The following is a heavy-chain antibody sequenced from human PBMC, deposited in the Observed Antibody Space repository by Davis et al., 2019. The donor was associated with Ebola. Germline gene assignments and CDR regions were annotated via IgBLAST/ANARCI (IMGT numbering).Heavy chain of an antibody. D-gene: IGHD1/OR15-1a*01. J-gene: IGHJ4*02. CDR3: VTENWYRFES. Sequence: GESLKISCAASGFTFSAYFMDWVRLTPGKGLEWVGLSRNQENRYNTEYAASVRGRFTISRDDSKKSMYLQMNSLRTEDTAVYYCVTENWYRFESWGQGTLVTVSS. CDR2: SRNQENRYNT. CDR1: GFTFSAYF. V-gene: IGHV3-72*01.